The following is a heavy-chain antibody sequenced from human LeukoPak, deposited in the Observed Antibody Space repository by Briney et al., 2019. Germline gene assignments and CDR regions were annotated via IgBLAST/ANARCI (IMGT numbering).Heavy chain of an antibody. CDR2: IYYTGST. CDR1: GASISSYY. Sequence: SETLSLTCTVSGASISSYYWSWIRQPPGKGLEWIGYIYYTGSTNYNPSLKSRVTISLDTSKNQFSLKLSSATAADTAVYYCARVSAVAPSFDYWGQGTLVTVSS. J-gene: IGHJ4*02. D-gene: IGHD6-19*01. CDR3: ARVSAVAPSFDY. V-gene: IGHV4-59*01.